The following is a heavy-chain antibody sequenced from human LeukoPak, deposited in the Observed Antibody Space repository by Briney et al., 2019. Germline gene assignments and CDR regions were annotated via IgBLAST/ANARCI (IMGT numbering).Heavy chain of an antibody. CDR3: ARVNGYSGYEGLDY. CDR1: GGSISSYY. V-gene: IGHV4-4*07. J-gene: IGHJ4*02. CDR2: IYTSGST. D-gene: IGHD5-12*01. Sequence: SETLSLTCTVSGGSISSYYWSWIRQPAGKGLEWIGRIYTSGSTNYSPSLKSRVTISVDKSKNQFSLKLSSVTAADTAVYYCARVNGYSGYEGLDYWGQGTLVTVSS.